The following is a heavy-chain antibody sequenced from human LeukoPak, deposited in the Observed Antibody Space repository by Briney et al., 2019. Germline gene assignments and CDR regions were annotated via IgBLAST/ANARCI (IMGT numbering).Heavy chain of an antibody. CDR2: INPNSGGT. CDR3: ARVYDSSGQRDMDV. D-gene: IGHD3-22*01. V-gene: IGHV1-2*02. CDR1: GYTFTGYY. J-gene: IGHJ6*01. Sequence: ASVKVSFKASGYTFTGYYMHWVRQAPGQGLEWMGWINPNSGGTNYAQKFQGRVTMTRDTSISTAYMELSRLRSDDTAVYYCARVYDSSGQRDMDVGGKGPRSPSPQ.